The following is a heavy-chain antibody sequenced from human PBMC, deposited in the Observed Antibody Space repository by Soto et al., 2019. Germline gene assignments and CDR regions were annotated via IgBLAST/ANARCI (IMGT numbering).Heavy chain of an antibody. CDR3: ARVIPGAEAWFDP. V-gene: IGHV1-18*01. D-gene: IGHD2-2*01. Sequence: QGQLVQSGAEVKKPGASVQVSCTASGNPFTNFGVTWVRQAPGQGLEWMGWISAYTDDPNYAQKFQGRVTMPIDTSTSTAYLDLRSLTSDDTAVYYCARVIPGAEAWFDPWGQGTLVTVSS. J-gene: IGHJ5*02. CDR1: GNPFTNFG. CDR2: ISAYTDDP.